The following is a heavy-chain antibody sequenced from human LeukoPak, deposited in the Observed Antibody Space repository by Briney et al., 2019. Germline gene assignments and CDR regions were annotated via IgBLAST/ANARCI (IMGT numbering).Heavy chain of an antibody. CDR2: IYYSGST. CDR3: ARGGQFYYDSSGYYNDGFDY. J-gene: IGHJ4*02. D-gene: IGHD3-22*01. CDR1: GGSISSGGYY. Sequence: PSQTLSLTCTVSGGSISSGGYYWSWIRQHPGKGLEWIGYIYYSGSTYYNPSLKSRVTISVDTSKNQFSLKLSSVTAADTAVYYCARGGQFYYDSSGYYNDGFDYWGQGTLVTVSS. V-gene: IGHV4-31*03.